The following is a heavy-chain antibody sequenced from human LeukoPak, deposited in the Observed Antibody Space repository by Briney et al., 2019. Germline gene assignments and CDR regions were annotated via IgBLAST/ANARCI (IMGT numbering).Heavy chain of an antibody. J-gene: IGHJ6*02. D-gene: IGHD3-10*01. CDR2: MNPNSGNT. CDR3: AKDGVGVGLWFGDYYYGMDV. V-gene: IGHV1-8*01. Sequence: ASVKVSCKASGYTFTSYDINWVRQATGQGLEWMGWMNPNSGNTGYAQKFQGRVTMTRNTSISTAYMELSSLRSEDTAVYYCAKDGVGVGLWFGDYYYGMDVWGQGTTVTVSS. CDR1: GYTFTSYD.